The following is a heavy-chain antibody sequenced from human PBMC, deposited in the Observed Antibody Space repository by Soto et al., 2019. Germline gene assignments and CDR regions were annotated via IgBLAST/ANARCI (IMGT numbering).Heavy chain of an antibody. J-gene: IGHJ3*02. CDR1: GGTFSSYT. D-gene: IGHD3-22*01. V-gene: IGHV1-69*02. CDR3: XXXXXEGSGYXXDAFDI. Sequence: QVQLVQSGAEVKKPGSSVKVSCKASGGTFSSYTISWVRQAPGQGLEWMGRIIPILGIANYAQKFQGRVTITADKSXXXXXXXXXXXXXXXXXXXXXXXXXXEGSGYXXDAFDIWGQGTMVTVSS. CDR2: IIPILGIA.